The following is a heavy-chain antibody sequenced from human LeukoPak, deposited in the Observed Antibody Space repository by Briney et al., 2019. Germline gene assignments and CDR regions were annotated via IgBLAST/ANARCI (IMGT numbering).Heavy chain of an antibody. CDR3: ARSVVPARSVHMDV. D-gene: IGHD2-21*01. J-gene: IGHJ6*03. CDR1: GGSISSSSYY. CDR2: IYYSGST. V-gene: IGHV4-39*01. Sequence: SETLSLTCTVSGGSISSSSYYWGWIRQPPGKGLEWIGSIYYSGSTYYNPSLKSRVTISVDTSKNQFSLKLSSVTAADTAVYYCARSVVPARSVHMDVWGKGTTVTVSS.